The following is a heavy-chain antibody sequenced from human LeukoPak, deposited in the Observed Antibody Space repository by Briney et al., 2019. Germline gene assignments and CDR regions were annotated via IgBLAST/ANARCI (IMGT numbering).Heavy chain of an antibody. Sequence: TSDTLSLTCTVSGVSINYYYWMWIRQPPGKGLEWIGYIYYSGGTHYNPSLKSRVTMLVDTSKNQFSLKLTAVTAADTAVYYCARETPGAGHFDYWGQGSLVTVSS. D-gene: IGHD7-27*01. J-gene: IGHJ4*02. CDR1: GVSINYYY. CDR3: ARETPGAGHFDY. V-gene: IGHV4-59*01. CDR2: IYYSGGT.